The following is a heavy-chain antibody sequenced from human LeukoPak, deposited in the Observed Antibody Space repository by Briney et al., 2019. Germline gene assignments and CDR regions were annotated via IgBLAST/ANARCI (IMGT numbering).Heavy chain of an antibody. D-gene: IGHD2-2*01. CDR2: ISAYNGHT. CDR3: ARAGYCSSTSCTEVLDYYYYGMDV. J-gene: IGHJ6*02. CDR1: GYTFTSYG. V-gene: IGHV1-18*01. Sequence: ASVKVSCKASGYTFTSYGISWVRQAPGQGLEWMGWISAYNGHTNYAQKLQGRVTMTTDTSTSTAYMELRSLRSDDTAVYYCARAGYCSSTSCTEVLDYYYYGMDVWGQGTTVTVSS.